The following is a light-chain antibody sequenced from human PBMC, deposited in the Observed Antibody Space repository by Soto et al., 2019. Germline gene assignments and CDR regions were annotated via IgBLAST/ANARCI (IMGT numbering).Light chain of an antibody. Sequence: DIVMTQSPLSLLVTPGEPASISCRSSQSLLHSNGYNYLDWYLQKPGQSPQLLIYLGSNRASGVPDRFSGSGSGTDFTLKISRVEAEDVGVYYCMQALQTLPGYIFGQGTKLEIK. CDR1: QSLLHSNGYNY. CDR3: MQALQTLPGYI. CDR2: LGS. V-gene: IGKV2-28*01. J-gene: IGKJ2*01.